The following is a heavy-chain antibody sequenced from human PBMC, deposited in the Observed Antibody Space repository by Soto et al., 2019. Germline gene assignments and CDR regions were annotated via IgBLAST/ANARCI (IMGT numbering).Heavy chain of an antibody. J-gene: IGHJ4*02. V-gene: IGHV3-23*01. CDR2: ISGSGGST. CDR3: AKDHIRFGEFGY. Sequence: GSLRLSCAASGFTFSSYAMSWVRQAPGKGLEWVSAISGSGGSTYYADSVKGRFTISRDNSKNTLYLQMNSLRAEDTAVYYCAKDHIRFGEFGYWGQGTLVTVSS. D-gene: IGHD3-10*01. CDR1: GFTFSSYA.